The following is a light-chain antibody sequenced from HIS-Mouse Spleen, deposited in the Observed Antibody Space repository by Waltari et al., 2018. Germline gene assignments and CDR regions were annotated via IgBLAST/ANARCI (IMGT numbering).Light chain of an antibody. CDR1: NIGSKS. CDR2: AHS. J-gene: IGLJ2*01. V-gene: IGLV3-21*03. Sequence: SYVLTQPPSVSVAPGKPARITCGGNNIGSKSVHWHQQKPGQAPVLVVYAHSDWPSGIPERFSGSNSGNTATLTISRVEAGDEADYYCQVWDSSSDHVVFGGGTKLTVL. CDR3: QVWDSSSDHVV.